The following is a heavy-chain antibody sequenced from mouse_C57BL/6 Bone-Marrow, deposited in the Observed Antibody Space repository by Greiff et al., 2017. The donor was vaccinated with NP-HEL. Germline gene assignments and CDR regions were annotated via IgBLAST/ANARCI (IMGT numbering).Heavy chain of an antibody. CDR3: ARRAYYGSRSYWYFDV. J-gene: IGHJ1*03. D-gene: IGHD1-1*01. CDR1: GFSLTSYG. V-gene: IGHV2-2*01. CDR2: IWSGGST. Sequence: VQLVESGPGLVQPSQSLSITCTVSGFSLTSYGVHWVRQSPGKGLEWLGVIWSGGSTDYNAAFISRLSISKDNSKSQVFFKMNSLQADDTAIYYCARRAYYGSRSYWYFDVWGTGTTVTVSS.